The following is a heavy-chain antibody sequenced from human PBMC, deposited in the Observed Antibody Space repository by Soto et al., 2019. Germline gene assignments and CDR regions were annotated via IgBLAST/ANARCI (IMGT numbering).Heavy chain of an antibody. J-gene: IGHJ3*02. CDR1: GDSIISYF. CDR2: LHYSGST. CDR3: ARANQMAPKRNAFDI. Sequence: QVQLRESGPGLVKPSETLSLTCTVSGDSIISYFWSWIRQPPGQGLEWIGYLHYSGSTNYNPSLKSRVTTSVDTSQNQFSLRLSSVTAADTAVYYCARANQMAPKRNAFDIWGQGTLVTVSS. V-gene: IGHV4-59*01. D-gene: IGHD2-8*01.